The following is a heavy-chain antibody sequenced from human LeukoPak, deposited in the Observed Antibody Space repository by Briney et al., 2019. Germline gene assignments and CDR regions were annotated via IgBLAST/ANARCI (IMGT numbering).Heavy chain of an antibody. D-gene: IGHD2-15*01. CDR1: GFTFSSYE. CDR2: ISSSGSTI. CDR3: ARGISLQRSGGYYYMDV. J-gene: IGHJ6*03. V-gene: IGHV3-48*03. Sequence: GGSLRLSCAASGFTFSSYEMNWVRQAPGKGLEWVSYISSSGSTIYYADSVKGRFTISRDNAKNSLYLQMNSLRAEDTAVYYCARGISLQRSGGYYYMDVWGKGTTVTVSS.